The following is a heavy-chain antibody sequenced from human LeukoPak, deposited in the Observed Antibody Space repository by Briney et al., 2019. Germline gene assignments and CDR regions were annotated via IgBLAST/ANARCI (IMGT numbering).Heavy chain of an antibody. J-gene: IGHJ4*02. Sequence: PGGSLRLSCAASGFTFSSYAMSWVRQAPGKGLEWVSAISGSGGRTYYVDSVKGRFTISRDNSKNTLYLQMNSLRAEDTAVYYCAKATNYYDSSGYYFDYWGQGTLVTVSS. CDR2: ISGSGGRT. CDR3: AKATNYYDSSGYYFDY. CDR1: GFTFSSYA. V-gene: IGHV3-23*01. D-gene: IGHD3-22*01.